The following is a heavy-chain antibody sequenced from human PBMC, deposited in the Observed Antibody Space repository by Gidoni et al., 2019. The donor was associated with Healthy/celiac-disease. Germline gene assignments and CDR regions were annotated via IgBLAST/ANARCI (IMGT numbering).Heavy chain of an antibody. V-gene: IGHV3-21*01. CDR1: GFPFSSYS. CDR2: ISSSSSYI. CDR3: ARAHLGYCSGGSCYYYYGMDV. D-gene: IGHD2-15*01. J-gene: IGHJ6*02. Sequence: EVQLVESGGGLVKPGGSLRLSCSASGFPFSSYSMNWVRQAPGKGLEWVSSISSSSSYIYYADSVKGRFTISRDNAKNSLYLQMNSLRAEDTAVYYCARAHLGYCSGGSCYYYYGMDVWGQGTTVTVSS.